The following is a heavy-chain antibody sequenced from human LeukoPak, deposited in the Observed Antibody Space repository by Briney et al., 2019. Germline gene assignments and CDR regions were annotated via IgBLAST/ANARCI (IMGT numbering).Heavy chain of an antibody. CDR3: AKKGGFEADPYYGDYLFDY. J-gene: IGHJ4*02. CDR1: GFTFSSYA. CDR2: IGGSGGST. V-gene: IGHV3-23*01. Sequence: GGSLRLSCAASGFTFSSYAMSWVRQAPGKGLEWVSAIGGSGGSTYYADSVKGRFTISRDNSKNTLYLQMNSLRAEDTAVYYCAKKGGFEADPYYGDYLFDYWGQGTLVTVSS. D-gene: IGHD4-17*01.